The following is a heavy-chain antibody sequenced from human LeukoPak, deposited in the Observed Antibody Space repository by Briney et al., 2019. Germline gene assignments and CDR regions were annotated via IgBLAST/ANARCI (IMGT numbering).Heavy chain of an antibody. V-gene: IGHV4-59*01. Sequence: PSETLSLTCTFSGGCICIYYWSWIRQPPGKRLEWIGYIYSSGSTNYNPSLKSRVTISLDTSKNQFSLKLSSVTAADTAVYYCARGPIDYYSSRSYYRLDPWGQGTLVTVSS. D-gene: IGHD1-26*01. J-gene: IGHJ5*02. CDR3: ARGPIDYYSSRSYYRLDP. CDR1: GGCICIYY. CDR2: IYSSGST.